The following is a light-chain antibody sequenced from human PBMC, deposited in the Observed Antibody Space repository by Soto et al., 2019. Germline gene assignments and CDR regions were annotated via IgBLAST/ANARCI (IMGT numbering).Light chain of an antibody. CDR1: QSLVHSDGIAY. CDR3: MQSIQLPT. Sequence: EMTQSPLSLPVTLGQPASISCRSNQSLVHSDGIAYFSWFQQRPGRSPRRLIYKVSNRASRVPARFSGSGSGTDFALKISRVEAEDVGVYYCMQSIQLPTFGQGTRLEIK. CDR2: KVS. V-gene: IGKV2-30*02. J-gene: IGKJ5*01.